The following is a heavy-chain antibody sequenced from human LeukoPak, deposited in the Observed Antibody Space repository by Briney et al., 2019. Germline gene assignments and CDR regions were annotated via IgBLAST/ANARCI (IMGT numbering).Heavy chain of an antibody. Sequence: GGSLRLSCAASGFTFSSYSMNWVRQAPGKGLEWVSYISSSSSTIYYADSVKGRFTISRDNAKNSLYLQMNSLGDEDTAVYYCARGERWLQSLYYFDYWGQGTLVTVSS. V-gene: IGHV3-48*02. J-gene: IGHJ4*02. CDR3: ARGERWLQSLYYFDY. CDR2: ISSSSSTI. CDR1: GFTFSSYS. D-gene: IGHD5-24*01.